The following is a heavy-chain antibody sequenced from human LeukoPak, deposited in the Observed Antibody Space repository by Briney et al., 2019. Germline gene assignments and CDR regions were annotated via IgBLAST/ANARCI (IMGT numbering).Heavy chain of an antibody. Sequence: PSETLSLTCAVYGGSFSGYYWSWIRQPPGKGLEWIGEINHSGSTNYNPSLKSRVTISVDTSKNQFSLKLSSVTAADTAVYYCARHTYYYDSSGYNGYYYYMDVWGKGTTVTVSS. CDR3: ARHTYYYDSSGYNGYYYYMDV. J-gene: IGHJ6*03. V-gene: IGHV4-34*01. CDR2: INHSGST. CDR1: GGSFSGYY. D-gene: IGHD3-22*01.